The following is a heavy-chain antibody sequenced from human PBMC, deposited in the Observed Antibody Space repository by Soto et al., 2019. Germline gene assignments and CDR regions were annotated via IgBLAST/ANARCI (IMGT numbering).Heavy chain of an antibody. D-gene: IGHD3-9*01. CDR3: ARGTGYYPPFDY. J-gene: IGHJ4*02. V-gene: IGHV1-3*01. Sequence: ASVKVSCTASGYRFTSYAMHWVRQAPGQRLEWMGWINAGNGNTKYSQKFQGRVTITRDTSASTAYMELSSLRSEDTAVYYCARGTGYYPPFDYWGQGTLVTVSS. CDR2: INAGNGNT. CDR1: GYRFTSYA.